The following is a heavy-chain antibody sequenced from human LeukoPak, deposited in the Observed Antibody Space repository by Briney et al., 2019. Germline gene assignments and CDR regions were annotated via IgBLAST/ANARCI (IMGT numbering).Heavy chain of an antibody. V-gene: IGHV4-34*01. CDR3: ARARGAVAGYSDF. CDR1: GGSFSGYY. D-gene: IGHD6-19*01. J-gene: IGHJ4*02. CDR2: INHSGST. Sequence: PSETLSLTCAVYGGSFSGYYWSWIRQPPGKGLEWIGEINHSGSTNYNPSLKSRVTISVDTSKNQFSLKLSSVTAADTAVYYCARARGAVAGYSDFWGQGTLVTVSS.